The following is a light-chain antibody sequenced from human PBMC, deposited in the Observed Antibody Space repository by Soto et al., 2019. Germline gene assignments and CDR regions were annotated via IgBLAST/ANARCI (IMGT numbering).Light chain of an antibody. V-gene: IGKV3-11*01. CDR1: QTIGNY. J-gene: IGKJ4*01. CDR3: QQSRDWPLT. Sequence: IVLTQSPATLSLSPGERATLSCRASQTIGNYLAWYQQKPGQAPRLLIFDASNRATDIPDRFSGSGSGTDFSLIISSLEPEDFAVYYYQQSRDWPLTFGGGTTVDIK. CDR2: DAS.